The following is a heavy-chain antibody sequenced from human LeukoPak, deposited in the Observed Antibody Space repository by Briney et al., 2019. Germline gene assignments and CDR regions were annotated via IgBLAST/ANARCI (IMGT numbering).Heavy chain of an antibody. V-gene: IGHV1-18*01. D-gene: IGHD3-22*01. CDR1: GYTFTSYG. CDR3: ARNVYYDSSGYYNY. J-gene: IGHJ4*02. Sequence: ASVKVSCKASGYTFTSYGISWVRQAPGQGLEWMGWISAYNGNTNYAQKLQGRVTMTTDTYTSTDYMDLRSLRSDDTAVYYCARNVYYDSSGYYNYWGQGTLVTVSS. CDR2: ISAYNGNT.